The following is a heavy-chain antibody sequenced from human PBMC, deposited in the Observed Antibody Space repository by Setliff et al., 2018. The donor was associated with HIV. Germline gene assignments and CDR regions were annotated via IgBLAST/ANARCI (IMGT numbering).Heavy chain of an antibody. D-gene: IGHD6-19*01. CDR1: GYNFSSNG. CDR3: ARVSRSGWFFDW. V-gene: IGHV1-18*01. CDR2: ISSYNGNT. J-gene: IGHJ4*02. Sequence: GASVKVSCKASGYNFSSNGISWVRQAPGQGLEWMGWISSYNGNTKYAQKVQGRVTMTKDTSTSTAYMELRSLRSDDTAVYYCARVSRSGWFFDWWGQGSLVTVSS.